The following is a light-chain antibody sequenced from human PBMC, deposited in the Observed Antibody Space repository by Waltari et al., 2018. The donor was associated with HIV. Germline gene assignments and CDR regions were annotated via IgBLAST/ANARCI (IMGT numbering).Light chain of an antibody. V-gene: IGLV6-57*02. CDR2: EDN. CDR1: SGSIASNF. CDR3: QSLYGSNPV. Sequence: TVTISCTGNSGSIASNFVQWYQQRPGSAPRNVIYEDNRRPSGVPDRFSGSIDTSSNSASLTISGLKTEDEADYYCQSLYGSNPVFGGGTKLTVL. J-gene: IGLJ3*02.